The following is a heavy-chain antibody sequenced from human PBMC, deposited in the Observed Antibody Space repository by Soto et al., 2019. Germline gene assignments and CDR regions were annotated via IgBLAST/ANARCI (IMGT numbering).Heavy chain of an antibody. V-gene: IGHV4-31*03. CDR1: GGSIRNDNFY. Sequence: QVQLQESGQRLVKPSQTLSLTCTVSGGSIRNDNFYWSYLRQRPGKGLEWIGYISYSGFTFYHPSLKNRVVLSVDATNNQFSLILNTVTAADTAVYYCASDLDVTVAGRGAFGVGGRGTLVTVSS. CDR2: ISYSGFT. J-gene: IGHJ3*01. D-gene: IGHD6-19*01. CDR3: ASDLDVTVAGRGAFGV.